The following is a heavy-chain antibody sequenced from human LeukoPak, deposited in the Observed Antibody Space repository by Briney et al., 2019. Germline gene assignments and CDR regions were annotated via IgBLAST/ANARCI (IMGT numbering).Heavy chain of an antibody. Sequence: GGSLRLSCAASGFTFSSYSMNWVRQAPGKGLEWVSSISGSGVSTYYADSVKGRFTISRDNSKNTLYLQMNSLRAEDTAVYYCAKLLDGAGTGSWGQGTLVTVSS. D-gene: IGHD3-10*01. CDR3: AKLLDGAGTGS. J-gene: IGHJ4*02. CDR2: ISGSGVST. V-gene: IGHV3-23*01. CDR1: GFTFSSYS.